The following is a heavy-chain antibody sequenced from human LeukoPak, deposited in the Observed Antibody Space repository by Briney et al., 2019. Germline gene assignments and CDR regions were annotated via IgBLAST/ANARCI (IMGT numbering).Heavy chain of an antibody. D-gene: IGHD6-13*01. CDR2: IYSNGSF. V-gene: IGHV4-4*07. Sequence: SETLSLTCTVSGGSISGHYWSWLRQPAGKGLEWIGHIYSNGSFNYSPSHKSRVTMSVDTSKNQFSLRLYSVTAADTAVFYCARGPAASGYFDFWGQGTLVTVSS. CDR1: GGSISGHY. J-gene: IGHJ4*02. CDR3: ARGPAASGYFDF.